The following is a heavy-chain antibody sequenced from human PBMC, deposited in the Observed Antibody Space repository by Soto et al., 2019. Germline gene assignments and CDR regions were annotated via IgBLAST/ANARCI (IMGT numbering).Heavy chain of an antibody. CDR3: ARGGSVTTYAYYYYGMDV. V-gene: IGHV4-34*01. CDR1: GGSFSGYY. D-gene: IGHD4-17*01. CDR2: INHSGST. Sequence: SETLSLTCAVYGGSFSGYYWSWIRQPPGKGLEWIGEINHSGSTNYNPSLKSRVTISVDTSKNQFSLKLSSVTAADTAVYYCARGGSVTTYAYYYYGMDVWGQGTTVTVS. J-gene: IGHJ6*02.